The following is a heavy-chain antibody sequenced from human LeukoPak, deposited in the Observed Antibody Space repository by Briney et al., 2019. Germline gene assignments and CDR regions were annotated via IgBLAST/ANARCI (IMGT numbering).Heavy chain of an antibody. CDR2: IKSKTDGGTT. D-gene: IGHD3-10*02. CDR1: GFTFSNAW. CDR3: TAALFGEPANFDY. Sequence: GGSLRLSCAASGFTFSNAWMSWVRQAPGKGLEGVGRIKSKTDGGTTDYAAPVKGRFTISRDDSKNTLYLQMNSLKTEDTAVYYCTAALFGEPANFDYWGQGTLVTVSS. V-gene: IGHV3-15*01. J-gene: IGHJ4*02.